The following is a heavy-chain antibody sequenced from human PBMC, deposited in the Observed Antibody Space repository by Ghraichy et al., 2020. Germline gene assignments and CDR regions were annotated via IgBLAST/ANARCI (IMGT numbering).Heavy chain of an antibody. CDR1: GGSVSSGSYY. J-gene: IGHJ6*02. D-gene: IGHD3-10*01. V-gene: IGHV4-61*01. CDR3: ARDPLYGSGSSYYYGMDV. CDR2: IYYSGST. Sequence: SETLSLTCTVSGGSVSSGSYYWSWIRQPPGKGLEWIGYIYYSGSTNYNPSLKSRVTISVDTSKNQFSLKLSSVTAADTAVYYCARDPLYGSGSSYYYGMDVWGQGTTVTVSS.